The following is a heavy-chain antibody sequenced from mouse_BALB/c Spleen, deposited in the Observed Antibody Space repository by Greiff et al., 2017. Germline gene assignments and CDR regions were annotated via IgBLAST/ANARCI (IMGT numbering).Heavy chain of an antibody. D-gene: IGHD2-1*01. CDR3: ARSYGNYGYAMDY. Sequence: VQLKESGAELVRPGALVKLSCKASGFNIKDYYMHWVKQRPEQGLEWIGWIDPENGNTIYDPKFQGKASITADTSSNTAYLQLSSLTSEDTAVYYCARSYGNYGYAMDYWGQGTSVTVSS. CDR1: GFNIKDYY. CDR2: IDPENGNT. J-gene: IGHJ4*01. V-gene: IGHV14-1*02.